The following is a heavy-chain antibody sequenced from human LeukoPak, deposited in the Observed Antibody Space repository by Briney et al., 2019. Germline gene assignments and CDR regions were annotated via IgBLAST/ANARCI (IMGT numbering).Heavy chain of an antibody. CDR1: GGSISSYY. CDR3: ARGDYDSSGFPWFDP. CDR2: IYYSGST. V-gene: IGHV4-59*08. D-gene: IGHD3-22*01. J-gene: IGHJ5*02. Sequence: SETLSLTCTVSGGSISSYYWSWIRQPPGKGLEWLGYIYYSGSTNYNPSLKSRVTISVDTSKNQFSLKLSSVTAADTAVYYCARGDYDSSGFPWFDPWGQGTLVTVSS.